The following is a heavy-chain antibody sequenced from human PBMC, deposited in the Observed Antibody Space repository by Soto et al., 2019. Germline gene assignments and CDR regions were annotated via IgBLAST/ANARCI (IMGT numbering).Heavy chain of an antibody. D-gene: IGHD5-12*01. CDR1: GFTFSSYA. CDR3: AKAITSEWLRSDYYYYGMDV. Sequence: GGSLRLSCAASGFTFSSYAMSWVRQAPGKGLEWVSAISGSGGSTYYADSVKGRFTISRDNSKNTLYLQMNSLRAEDTAVYYCAKAITSEWLRSDYYYYGMDVWGQGTTVTVS. J-gene: IGHJ6*02. CDR2: ISGSGGST. V-gene: IGHV3-23*01.